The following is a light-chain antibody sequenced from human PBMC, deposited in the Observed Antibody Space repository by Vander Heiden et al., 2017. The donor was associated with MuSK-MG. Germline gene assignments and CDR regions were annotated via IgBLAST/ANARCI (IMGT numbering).Light chain of an antibody. CDR2: DAS. Sequence: EILLTQSPATLSLSPGERATLSCRASHTVSTNLGWYQQKPGQAPRLLIYDASNRATGIPARFSGSGSGTDFTLTISSLEAEDFGVYYCQGRHIWALTFGGWTTVEIK. CDR3: QGRHIWALT. V-gene: IGKV3-11*01. J-gene: IGKJ4*01. CDR1: HTVSTN.